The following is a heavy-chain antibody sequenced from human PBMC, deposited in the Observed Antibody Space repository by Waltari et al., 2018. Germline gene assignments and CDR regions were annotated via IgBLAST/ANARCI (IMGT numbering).Heavy chain of an antibody. CDR3: ASTSIAALAYYFDY. D-gene: IGHD6-6*01. J-gene: IGHJ4*02. Sequence: QVPLQQWGAGLLKPSETLSLTCAVYGGSFSGYYWSWIRQPPGKGLEWIGEINHSGSTNYNPSLKSRVTISVDTSKNQFSLKLSSVTAADTAVYYCASTSIAALAYYFDYWGQGTLVTVSS. CDR2: INHSGST. V-gene: IGHV4-34*01. CDR1: GGSFSGYY.